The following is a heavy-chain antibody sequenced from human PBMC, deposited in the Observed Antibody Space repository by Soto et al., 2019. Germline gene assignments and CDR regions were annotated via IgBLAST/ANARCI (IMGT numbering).Heavy chain of an antibody. J-gene: IGHJ5*02. V-gene: IGHV3-33*01. D-gene: IGHD1-26*01. Sequence: GGSLRLSCRASGFTFRKYGMHWVRQAPGKGLEWVAIIWLDGSNQYYADSVKGRFTISRDNSRNTVDLQMNSLRVEDTAVYYSAALTHANLLGGLDPWGQGTLVTVSS. CDR2: IWLDGSNQ. CDR1: GFTFRKYG. CDR3: AALTHANLLGGLDP.